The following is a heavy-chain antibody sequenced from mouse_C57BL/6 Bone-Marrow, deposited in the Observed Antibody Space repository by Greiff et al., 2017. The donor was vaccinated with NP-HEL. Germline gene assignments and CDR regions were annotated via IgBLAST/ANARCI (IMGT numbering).Heavy chain of an antibody. CDR3: AIWDDAY. CDR1: GYTFTDYY. J-gene: IGHJ3*01. CDR2: IYPGSGNT. D-gene: IGHD4-1*01. Sequence: VQLQQSGAELVRPGASVKLSCKASGYTFTDYYINWVKQRPGQGLEWIARIYPGSGNTYYNEKFKGKATLTADKSSSTAYMQLSSLTSEDSAFYFCAIWDDAYWGQGPLVTVSA. V-gene: IGHV1-76*01.